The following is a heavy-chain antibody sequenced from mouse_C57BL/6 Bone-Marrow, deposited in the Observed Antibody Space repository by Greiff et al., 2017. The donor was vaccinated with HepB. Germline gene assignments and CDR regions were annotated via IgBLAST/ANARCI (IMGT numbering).Heavy chain of an antibody. CDR3: ARRGSSGYVGFAY. CDR2: IYPGSGNT. D-gene: IGHD3-2*02. Sequence: VKLQQSGAELVRPGASVKLSCKASGYTFTDYYINWVKQRPGQGLEWIARIYPGSGNTYYNEKFKGKATLTAEKSSSTAYMQLSSLTSEDSAVYFCARRGSSGYVGFAYWGQGTLVTVSA. J-gene: IGHJ3*01. CDR1: GYTFTDYY. V-gene: IGHV1-76*01.